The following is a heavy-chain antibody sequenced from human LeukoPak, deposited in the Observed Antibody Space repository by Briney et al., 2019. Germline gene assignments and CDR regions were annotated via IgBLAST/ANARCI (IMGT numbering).Heavy chain of an antibody. CDR3: ARHEYSGSYYGLSWFDP. CDR1: GGSISTYY. V-gene: IGHV4-59*01. J-gene: IGHJ5*02. Sequence: SETLSLTCTVSGGSISTYYWSWIRQSPGKGLEWIGYIYYSGSTNYNPSLESRVTISVDTSKSQFSLKLTSVTAADTAVYYCARHEYSGSYYGLSWFDPWGQGTLVTVSS. CDR2: IYYSGST. D-gene: IGHD1-26*01.